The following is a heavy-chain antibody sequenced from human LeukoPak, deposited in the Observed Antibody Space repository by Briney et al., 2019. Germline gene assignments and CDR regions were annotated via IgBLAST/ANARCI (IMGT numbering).Heavy chain of an antibody. D-gene: IGHD3-10*01. CDR1: GGSFSGYY. CDR2: INHSGST. V-gene: IGHV4-34*01. Sequence: SESLSLTCAVYGGSFSGYYWSWIRQPPGKGLEWIGEINHSGSTNYNPSLKSRVTISVDTSKNQFSLKLSSVTAADTAVYYCARISMVRGVKAVGVWGQGTMVTVSS. CDR3: ARISMVRGVKAVGV. J-gene: IGHJ3*01.